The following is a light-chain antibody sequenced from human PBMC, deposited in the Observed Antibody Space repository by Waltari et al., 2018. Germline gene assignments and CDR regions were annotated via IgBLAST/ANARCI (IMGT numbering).Light chain of an antibody. J-gene: IGKJ4*01. CDR2: GAS. CDR1: QSVSSK. Sequence: EIVMTQSPATLSASPGERVTLSGRASQSVSSKLAWYQQKPGQAPRLLIYGASTRATGIPARFSGSGSRTEFTLTIRSLQSEDFAVYYCQQYNNWLTFGGGTKVEIK. V-gene: IGKV3-15*01. CDR3: QQYNNWLT.